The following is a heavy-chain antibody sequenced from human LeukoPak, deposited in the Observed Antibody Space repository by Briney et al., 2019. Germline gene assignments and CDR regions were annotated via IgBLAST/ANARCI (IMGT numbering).Heavy chain of an antibody. V-gene: IGHV3-74*01. Sequence: GSLRLSSAASGFTFSSYWMPCGRQVPGKGLVWVSRIHPDGRSTNYADFVKGRFTISRDNAQNTLYLQVNSLRAEDTAVFYCARGHTTGYYTDSWGQGTLVTVSS. CDR1: GFTFSSYW. CDR2: IHPDGRST. D-gene: IGHD6-19*01. J-gene: IGHJ4*02. CDR3: ARGHTTGYYTDS.